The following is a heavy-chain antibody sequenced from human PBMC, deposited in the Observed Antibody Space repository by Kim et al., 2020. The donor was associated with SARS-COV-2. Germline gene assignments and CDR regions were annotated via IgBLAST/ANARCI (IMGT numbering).Heavy chain of an antibody. CDR1: GGSISSSSYY. CDR3: ARRRFNTMTIVGQGEDNWFDL. J-gene: IGHJ5*02. V-gene: IGHV4-39*01. D-gene: IGHD1-26*01. CDR2: IYYSGST. Sequence: SETLSLTCTVSGGSISSSSYYWGWIRQPPGKGLEWIGSIYYSGSTYYNPSLKSRVTISVDTSKNQFSLKLSSVTAADTAVYYCARRRFNTMTIVGQGEDNWFDLWGQGTLVTVSS.